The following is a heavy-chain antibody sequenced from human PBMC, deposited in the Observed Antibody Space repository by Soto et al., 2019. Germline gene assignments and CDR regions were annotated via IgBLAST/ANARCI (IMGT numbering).Heavy chain of an antibody. D-gene: IGHD3-10*01. Sequence: KSSETLSLTCTVSGDSISRNGFFWTWIRQHPGKGLEWIGYIYNSGSSYYNPSLKSRFIISVDTSKNHFSLNLTAVTAAATAVYYCARGTMLRGPGYYYAMDVWGQGTTVTVSS. J-gene: IGHJ6*02. CDR3: ARGTMLRGPGYYYAMDV. V-gene: IGHV4-31*03. CDR2: IYNSGSS. CDR1: GDSISRNGFF.